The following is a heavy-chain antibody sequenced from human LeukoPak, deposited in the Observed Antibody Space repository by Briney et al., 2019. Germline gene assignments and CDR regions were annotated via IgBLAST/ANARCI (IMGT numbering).Heavy chain of an antibody. CDR3: AQRAYRIWFDP. CDR1: GFTFSGYA. CDR2: ISDSGGFT. V-gene: IGHV3-23*01. Sequence: GGSLRLSCAASGFTFSGYAMSWVRQAPGKGLKWVSAISDSGGFTYYGDSVKGRLTISRDNSKNRGYLQMNSLRAEDTAVYYCAQRAYRIWFDPWGQGTLVTVSS. J-gene: IGHJ5*02. D-gene: IGHD3-16*02.